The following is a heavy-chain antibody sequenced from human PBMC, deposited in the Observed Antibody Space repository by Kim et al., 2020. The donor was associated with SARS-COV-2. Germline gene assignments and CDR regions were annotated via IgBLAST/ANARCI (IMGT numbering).Heavy chain of an antibody. V-gene: IGHV3-23*05. J-gene: IGHJ6*03. CDR3: AAGSIFFYMAV. CDR2: T. Sequence: TEYADSVKGRFTLSRDNSKNTLQLQMNSLRVEDTAVYYCAAGSIFFYMAVWGKGTTVTVSS. D-gene: IGHD2-15*01.